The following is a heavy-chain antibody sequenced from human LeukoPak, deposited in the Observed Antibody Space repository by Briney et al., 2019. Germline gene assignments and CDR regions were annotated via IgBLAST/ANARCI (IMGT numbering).Heavy chain of an antibody. CDR3: AREAAQTRYDYVWGSYPLPYYFDY. CDR1: GGSFSGYY. J-gene: IGHJ4*02. V-gene: IGHV4-34*01. D-gene: IGHD3-16*02. Sequence: SETLSLTCAVYGGSFSGYYWSWIRQPPGKGLEWIGEINHSGSTNYNPSLKSRVTMSVDTSKNQFSLKLSSVTAADTAVYYCAREAAQTRYDYVWGSYPLPYYFDYWGQGTLVTVSS. CDR2: INHSGST.